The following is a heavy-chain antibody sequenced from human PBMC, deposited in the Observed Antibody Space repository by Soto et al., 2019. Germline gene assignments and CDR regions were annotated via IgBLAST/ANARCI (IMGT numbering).Heavy chain of an antibody. CDR2: IYYRGTT. J-gene: IGHJ4*02. Sequence: QVQLLESGPGLVKPSETLYLTCSVSGVSTSNHYWTWIRKPPGQGPEWIGCIYYRGTTNYNASFNSRVTISVDTSKNQFSLKLTSVTTADTAVYYCARGGGSPYHDHEFDYWGQGILVTVSS. CDR3: ARGGGSPYHDHEFDY. D-gene: IGHD2-2*01. CDR1: GVSTSNHY. V-gene: IGHV4-59*11.